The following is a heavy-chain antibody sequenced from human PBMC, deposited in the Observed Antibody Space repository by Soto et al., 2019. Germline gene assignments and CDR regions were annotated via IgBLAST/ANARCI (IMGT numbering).Heavy chain of an antibody. CDR2: INAGNGNT. D-gene: IGHD5-18*01. V-gene: IGHV1-3*01. CDR1: GYTFTSYA. J-gene: IGHJ4*02. CDR3: AREGSSYGYGAFDY. Sequence: ASVKVSCKASGYTFTSYAMHWVRQAPGQRLEWMGWINAGNGNTKYSQKFQGRVTITRDTSASTAYMELSSLRSEDTAVYYCAREGSSYGYGAFDYCGQGTLVTVSS.